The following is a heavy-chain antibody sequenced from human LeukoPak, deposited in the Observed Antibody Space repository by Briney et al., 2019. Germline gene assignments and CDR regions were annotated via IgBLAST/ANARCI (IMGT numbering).Heavy chain of an antibody. D-gene: IGHD6-6*01. CDR2: IYTSGST. J-gene: IGHJ6*03. CDR1: GGSTSTNY. CDR3: ARGKAYSSSSRVSYYYYYYMDV. Sequence: SETLSLTCTVSGGSTSTNYWSWIRQPAGKGLEWIGRIYTSGSTNYNPSLKSRVTMSVDTSKNQFSLKLSSVTAAATAVYYCARGKAYSSSSRVSYYYYYYMDVWGKGTTVTVSS. V-gene: IGHV4-4*07.